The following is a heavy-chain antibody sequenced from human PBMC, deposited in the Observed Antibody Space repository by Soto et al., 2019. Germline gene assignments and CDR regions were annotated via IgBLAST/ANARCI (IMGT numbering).Heavy chain of an antibody. Sequence: PGGSLRLSCAASGFTFSNAWMSWVRQAPGKGLEWVGRIKSKTDGGTTDYAAPVKGRFTISRDDSKNTLYLQMNSLKTEDTAVYYCTTDPNLSSSSRAPYFDYWGQGTLVTVSS. CDR1: GFTFSNAW. D-gene: IGHD6-6*01. CDR3: TTDPNLSSSSRAPYFDY. J-gene: IGHJ4*02. CDR2: IKSKTDGGTT. V-gene: IGHV3-15*01.